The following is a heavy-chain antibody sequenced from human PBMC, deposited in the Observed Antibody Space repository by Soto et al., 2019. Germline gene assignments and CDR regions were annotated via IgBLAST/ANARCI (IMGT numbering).Heavy chain of an antibody. V-gene: IGHV1-46*01. J-gene: IGHJ4*02. CDR2: INPSGGST. Sequence: LGKGCCKGSGYSFTSYYMHWVRQAPGQGLEWMGIINPSGGSTSYAQKFQGRVTMTRDTSTSTVYMELSSLRSEDTAVYYCAGAMVPTYYFDYWGQGTLVTVYS. D-gene: IGHD3-10*01. CDR1: GYSFTSYY. CDR3: AGAMVPTYYFDY.